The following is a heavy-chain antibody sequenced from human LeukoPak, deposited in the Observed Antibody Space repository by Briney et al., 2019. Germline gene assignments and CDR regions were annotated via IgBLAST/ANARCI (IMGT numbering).Heavy chain of an antibody. D-gene: IGHD2-15*01. V-gene: IGHV3-21*01. Sequence: GGSLRLSCAASGFTFSSYSMNWVRQAPGKGLEWVSLISSSSRFIYYGDSVKGRFTISRDNAKKSLYLQMNSLRAEDTAVYYCARAVYCSGGGCFWYFDLWGRGTLVTVSS. CDR3: ARAVYCSGGGCFWYFDL. J-gene: IGHJ2*01. CDR2: ISSSSRFI. CDR1: GFTFSSYS.